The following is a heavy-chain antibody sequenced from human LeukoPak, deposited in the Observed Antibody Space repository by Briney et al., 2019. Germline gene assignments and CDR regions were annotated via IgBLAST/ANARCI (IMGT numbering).Heavy chain of an antibody. CDR1: GFTFSTYW. CDR2: VRPEGTTT. CDR3: ARDLDWILFDY. J-gene: IGHJ4*02. V-gene: IGHV3-74*03. Sequence: GGSLRLSCAASGFTFSTYWMHWVRQAPGKGLVWVSRVRPEGTTTAYADSVKGRFTISRDNAKSTLFLQMNSLSAEDTAVYYCARDLDWILFDYWGQGTLVTVSS. D-gene: IGHD3-9*01.